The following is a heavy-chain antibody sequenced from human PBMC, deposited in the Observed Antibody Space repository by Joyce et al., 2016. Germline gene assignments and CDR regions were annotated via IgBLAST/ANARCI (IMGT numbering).Heavy chain of an antibody. Sequence: EVQLVESGGGSVEPGGSLRLSCAASVFPFSNAWMTWIRQAPGKGLEWVGFIKSKTNGGTTGYGAPVKGRFTISRDDSKSTLYLKMNSLKSEDTAVYYCGGWRIWGQGTLVTVSS. V-gene: IGHV3-15*01. CDR3: GGWRI. D-gene: IGHD3-16*01. CDR1: VFPFSNAW. J-gene: IGHJ4*02. CDR2: IKSKTNGGTT.